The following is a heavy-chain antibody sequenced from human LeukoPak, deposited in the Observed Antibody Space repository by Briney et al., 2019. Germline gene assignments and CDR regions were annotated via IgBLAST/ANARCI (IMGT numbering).Heavy chain of an antibody. J-gene: IGHJ4*02. Sequence: ASVKVSCKASGYTFTSYYMHWVRQAPGQGLEWMGWINPNSGGTNYAQKFQGRVTMTRDTSISTAYMELSRLRSDDTAVYYCARERYNWNYVVGYWGQGTLVTVSS. CDR2: INPNSGGT. CDR1: GYTFTSYY. V-gene: IGHV1-2*02. CDR3: ARERYNWNYVVGY. D-gene: IGHD1-7*01.